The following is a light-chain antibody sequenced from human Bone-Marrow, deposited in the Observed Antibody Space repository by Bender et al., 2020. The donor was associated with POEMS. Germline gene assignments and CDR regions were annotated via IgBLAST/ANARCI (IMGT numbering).Light chain of an antibody. J-gene: IGLJ3*02. V-gene: IGLV2-23*01. Sequence: QSALTQPASVSGSPGQSILISCIGTSADVGKYDLVSWYQQYPGKAPRLIIYEGTKRPSGVSNRFSGSKSGNTASLTISGLQAEDEADYYCCSYAGSNTWVLGGGTKLTVL. CDR3: CSYAGSNTWV. CDR1: SADVGKYDL. CDR2: EGT.